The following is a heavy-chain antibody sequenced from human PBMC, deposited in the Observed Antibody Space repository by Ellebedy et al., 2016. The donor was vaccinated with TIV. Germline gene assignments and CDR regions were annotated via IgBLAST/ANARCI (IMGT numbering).Heavy chain of an antibody. D-gene: IGHD4-17*01. V-gene: IGHV3-66*01. J-gene: IGHJ4*02. CDR2: IYSGGTT. CDR1: GVTVSNNY. CDR3: VREAWNGDYYLDY. Sequence: GESLKISCAASGVTVSNNYMTWVRQAPGKGLECVSVIYSGGTTYYTDSVRGRFTVSRDGSKNTLYLQMNSLRAEDTAVYYCVREAWNGDYYLDYWGQGTLVTVSS.